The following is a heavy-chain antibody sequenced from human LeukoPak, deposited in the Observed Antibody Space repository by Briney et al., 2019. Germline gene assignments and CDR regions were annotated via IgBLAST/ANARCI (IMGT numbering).Heavy chain of an antibody. Sequence: SSETLSLTCTVSGGSISSYYWGWIRQPPGKGLEWIGSIYYSGSTYYNPSLKSRVTISVDTSKNQFSLKLSSVTAADTAVYYCARSTAMDVAPFDYWGQGTLVTVSS. J-gene: IGHJ4*02. CDR3: ARSTAMDVAPFDY. CDR1: GGSISSYY. V-gene: IGHV4-39*01. D-gene: IGHD5-18*01. CDR2: IYYSGST.